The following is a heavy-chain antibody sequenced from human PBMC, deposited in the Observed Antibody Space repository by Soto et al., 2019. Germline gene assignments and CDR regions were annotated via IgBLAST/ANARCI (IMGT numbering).Heavy chain of an antibody. CDR2: IYNSGST. CDR1: GGSVSSSSHH. CDR3: AREGGITGTVGY. D-gene: IGHD1-20*01. Sequence: QLQLQESGPGLVKPSEILSLTCTDSGGSVSSSSHHWGCIRQPPGKGLEWIGSIYNSGSTYYNPSLKSRVTISVDTCKNQLSLKLTSVTAADTAVYYCAREGGITGTVGYWGQGTLVTVSS. V-gene: IGHV4-39*02. J-gene: IGHJ4*02.